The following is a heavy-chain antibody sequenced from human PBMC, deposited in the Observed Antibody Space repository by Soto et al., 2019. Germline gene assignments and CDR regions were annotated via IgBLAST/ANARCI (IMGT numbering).Heavy chain of an antibody. Sequence: PSQTLSLTCAISGDSVSSNSAAWNWIRQSPSRGLEWLGRTYYRSKWYNDYAVSVKSRITINPDTSKNQFSLQLNSVTPEDTAVYYCARERGITMVRGVIITSYYYYYYGMDVWGQGTTVTVSS. CDR1: GDSVSSNSAA. J-gene: IGHJ6*02. CDR3: ARERGITMVRGVIITSYYYYYYGMDV. D-gene: IGHD3-10*01. CDR2: TYYRSKWYN. V-gene: IGHV6-1*01.